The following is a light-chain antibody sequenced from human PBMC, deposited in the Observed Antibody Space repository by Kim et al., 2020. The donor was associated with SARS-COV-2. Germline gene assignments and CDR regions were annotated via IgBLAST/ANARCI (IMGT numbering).Light chain of an antibody. V-gene: IGLV3-19*01. CDR3: NSRDSSGNHLV. CDR1: SLRSYY. Sequence: ASGQTDRITCQGASLRSYYASWYQQKPGQAPVLVIYGKNNRPSGIPDRFSGSSSGNTASLTITGAQAEDEADYYCNSRDSSGNHLVFGGGTQLTVL. J-gene: IGLJ3*02. CDR2: GKN.